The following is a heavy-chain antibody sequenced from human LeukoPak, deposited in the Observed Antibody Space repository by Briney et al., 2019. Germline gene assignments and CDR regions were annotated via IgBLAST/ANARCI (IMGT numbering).Heavy chain of an antibody. CDR3: AKDIGVTTDFIYFDY. CDR2: ISGSGGST. Sequence: GGSLRLSCAASGFTFSSNAMSWVRQAPGKGLEWVSAISGSGGSTYYADSVKGWFTISRDNSKNTLYLQMNSLRAEDTAVYYCAKDIGVTTDFIYFDYWGQGTLVTVSS. V-gene: IGHV3-23*01. J-gene: IGHJ4*02. CDR1: GFTFSSNA. D-gene: IGHD4-17*01.